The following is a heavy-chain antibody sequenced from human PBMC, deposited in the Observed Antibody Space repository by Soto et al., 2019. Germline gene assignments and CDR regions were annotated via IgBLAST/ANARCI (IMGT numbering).Heavy chain of an antibody. V-gene: IGHV4-59*01. CDR3: ARAYGGYADY. D-gene: IGHD5-12*01. Sequence: PSETLSLTCTVSGGSITTYQWSWIRHPPGKGLEWIGYIYYSGSTNYNPSLKSRVTISVDTPKNQFSLKLSSVTAADTAVYYCARAYGGYADYWGQGALVTVSS. CDR2: IYYSGST. J-gene: IGHJ4*02. CDR1: GGSITTYQ.